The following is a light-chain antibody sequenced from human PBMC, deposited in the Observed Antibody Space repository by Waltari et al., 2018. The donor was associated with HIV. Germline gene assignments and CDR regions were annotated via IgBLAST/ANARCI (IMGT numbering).Light chain of an antibody. CDR3: QSHDTSLSGWV. Sequence: QSVLTQPPSVSGAPGQRVTISCAGRNSNIGAGYDVHWYQQLPETAPKLLIYSNNNRPSGVPDRFSGSKPGTSASLAITGLQAEDEAAYYCQSHDTSLSGWVFGGGTKLTVL. V-gene: IGLV1-40*01. CDR1: NSNIGAGYD. CDR2: SNN. J-gene: IGLJ3*02.